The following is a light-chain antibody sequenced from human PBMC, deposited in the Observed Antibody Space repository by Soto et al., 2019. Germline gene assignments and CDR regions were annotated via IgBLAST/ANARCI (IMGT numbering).Light chain of an antibody. CDR2: GAS. CDR1: QSVGSN. Sequence: EIVMAQSPATLSVSPGERATLSGRAIQSVGSNLAWYQQKPGQPPRLLIYGASTRATGIPARFSGSGSGTEFTLTISSLQSEDFAVYYCQHYNNWPPWTFGQGTKVEIK. J-gene: IGKJ1*01. CDR3: QHYNNWPPWT. V-gene: IGKV3-15*01.